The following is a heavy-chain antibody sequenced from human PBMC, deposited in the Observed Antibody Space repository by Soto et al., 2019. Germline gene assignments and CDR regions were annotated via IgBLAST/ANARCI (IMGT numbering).Heavy chain of an antibody. V-gene: IGHV3-11*06. CDR1: GFTFSDYY. J-gene: IGHJ4*02. Sequence: GGSLRLSSAASGFTFSDYYMSWIRQAPGKGLEWVSYISSSSSYTNYADSVKGRFTISRDNAKNSLYLQMNSLRAEDTAVYYCARAYYYDSTEAPDYWGQGTLVTVSS. CDR2: ISSSSSYT. D-gene: IGHD3-22*01. CDR3: ARAYYYDSTEAPDY.